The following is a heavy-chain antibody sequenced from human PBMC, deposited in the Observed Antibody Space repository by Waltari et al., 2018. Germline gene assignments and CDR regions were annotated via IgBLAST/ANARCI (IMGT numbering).Heavy chain of an antibody. J-gene: IGHJ4*02. CDR1: GFTFSSYS. CDR3: ARAVLTPEHYFDY. D-gene: IGHD3-10*01. CDR2: ISSSSSYI. Sequence: EVQLVESGGGLVKPGGSLRLSCAASGFTFSSYSMNWVRQAPGKGLELVSSISSSSSYIYYADSVKGRFTISRDNAKNSLYLQMNSLRAEDTAVYYCARAVLTPEHYFDYWGQGTLVTVSS. V-gene: IGHV3-21*01.